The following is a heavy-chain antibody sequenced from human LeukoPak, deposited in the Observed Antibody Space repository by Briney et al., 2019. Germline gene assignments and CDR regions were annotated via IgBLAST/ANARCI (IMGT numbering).Heavy chain of an antibody. Sequence: SETLSLTCTVSGGSISSYYWSWIRQPAGKGLEWIGRIYTSGSTNYNPSLKSRVTMSVDTSKNQFSLKLSSVTAADTAVYYCARRITMVRGVKSLDYWGQGTLVTVSS. J-gene: IGHJ4*02. CDR3: ARRITMVRGVKSLDY. V-gene: IGHV4-4*07. D-gene: IGHD3-10*01. CDR2: IYTSGST. CDR1: GGSISSYY.